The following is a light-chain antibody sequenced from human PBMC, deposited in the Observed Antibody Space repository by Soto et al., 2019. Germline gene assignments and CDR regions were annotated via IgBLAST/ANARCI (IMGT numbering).Light chain of an antibody. CDR2: YDS. V-gene: IGLV3-21*04. Sequence: SSELTQPPSVSVAPGKTARITCGGNNIGSKSVHWYQQKPGQAPVLVIYYDSNRPSGIPERFPGSSSGNTATLTISRVEAGDEADYYCHVWDRSSGHYVFGTGTKVTVL. CDR1: NIGSKS. J-gene: IGLJ1*01. CDR3: HVWDRSSGHYV.